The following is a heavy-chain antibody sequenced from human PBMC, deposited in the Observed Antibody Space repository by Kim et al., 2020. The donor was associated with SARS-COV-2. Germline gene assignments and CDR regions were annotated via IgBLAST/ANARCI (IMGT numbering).Heavy chain of an antibody. CDR1: GASISSSSC. Sequence: SETLSLICVVSGASISSSSCWSWVRQPPGKGLEWIGEVDHSGTTSYNVSLKNRVSILVDKSKNQFSLRLTSVSAADTAVYYCARGVSSAWPLRAWFDPWDQGTLVTVS. CDR2: VDHSGTT. J-gene: IGHJ5*02. V-gene: IGHV4-4*02. CDR3: ARGVSSAWPLRAWFDP. D-gene: IGHD3-22*01.